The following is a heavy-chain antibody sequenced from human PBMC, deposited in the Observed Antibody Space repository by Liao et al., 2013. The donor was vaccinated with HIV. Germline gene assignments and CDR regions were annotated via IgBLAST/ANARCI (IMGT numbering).Heavy chain of an antibody. Sequence: QLQLQESGPGLVKPSETLSLTCTVSGGSISSSSYYWGWIRQPPGKGLEWIGSIYYSGNTNYNPSLKSRVTISVDTSKNQFSLKLSSVTAADTAVYYCARGFRLRLGLVDYWGQGTLVTVSS. CDR1: GGSISSSSYY. D-gene: IGHD3-16*01. CDR3: ARGFRLRLGLVDY. CDR2: IYYSGNT. J-gene: IGHJ4*02. V-gene: IGHV4-39*07.